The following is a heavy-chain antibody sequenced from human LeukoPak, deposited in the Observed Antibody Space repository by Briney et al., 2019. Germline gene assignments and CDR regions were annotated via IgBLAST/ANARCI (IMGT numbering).Heavy chain of an antibody. CDR1: EFTFSSYS. CDR3: AKAQTIIAAGHYFDY. Sequence: GGSLRLSCAASEFTFSSYSMNWFRQAPGKGLEWVSAISGSGGSTYYADSVKGRFTISRDNSKNTLYLQMNSLRAEDTAVYYCAKAQTIIAAGHYFDYWGQGTLVTVSS. V-gene: IGHV3-23*01. D-gene: IGHD6-13*01. CDR2: ISGSGGST. J-gene: IGHJ4*02.